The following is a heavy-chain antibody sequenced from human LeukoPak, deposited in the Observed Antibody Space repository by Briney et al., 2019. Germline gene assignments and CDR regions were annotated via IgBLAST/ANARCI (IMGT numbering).Heavy chain of an antibody. CDR3: AKRWASSEGPINGY. Sequence: QPGGSLRLSCAASGFTFSSSVMSWVRQAPGKGLEWVSTISGSGGRTYYADSMKGRFTISRDNSKNTLYLQMSSLRAEDTAVYYCAKRWASSEGPINGYWGQGALVTVSS. CDR1: GFTFSSSV. CDR2: ISGSGGRT. D-gene: IGHD2-8*01. J-gene: IGHJ4*02. V-gene: IGHV3-23*01.